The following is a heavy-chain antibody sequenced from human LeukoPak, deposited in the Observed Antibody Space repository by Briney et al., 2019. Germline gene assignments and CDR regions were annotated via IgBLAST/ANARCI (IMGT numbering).Heavy chain of an antibody. J-gene: IGHJ6*03. V-gene: IGHV4-4*09. CDR3: ARQKGSSTSGSSGFWYYYYMDV. Sequence: SETLSLTCTVSGGSISSYYWSWIRQPPGKGLEWIGYIYTSGSTNYNPSLKSRVTISVDTSKNQFSLKLSSVTAADTAVYYCARQKGSSTSGSSGFWYYYYMDVWGKGTTVTVSS. CDR2: IYTSGST. D-gene: IGHD2-2*01. CDR1: GGSISSYY.